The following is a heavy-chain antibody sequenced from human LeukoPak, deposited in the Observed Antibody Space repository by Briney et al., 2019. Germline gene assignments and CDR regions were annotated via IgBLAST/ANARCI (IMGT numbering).Heavy chain of an antibody. D-gene: IGHD6-13*01. V-gene: IGHV3-21*01. J-gene: IGHJ4*02. CDR3: ARWGSSCPFDY. CDR1: GFTFSSCS. Sequence: PGGSLRLSCAASGFTFSSCSMNWVRQAPGKGLEWVSSISSSSSYIYYADSVKGRFTISRDNAKNSLYLRMNSLRAEDTAVYYCARWGSSCPFDYWGQGTLVTVSS. CDR2: ISSSSSYI.